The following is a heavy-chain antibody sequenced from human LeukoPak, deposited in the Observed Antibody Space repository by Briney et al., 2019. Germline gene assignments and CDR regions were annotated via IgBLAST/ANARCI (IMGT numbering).Heavy chain of an antibody. D-gene: IGHD4-17*01. V-gene: IGHV3-15*01. CDR2: IKSKTDGGTT. CDR1: GFTFSNAW. CDR3: AKDSTVTTEESFY. Sequence: PGGPLRLSCAASGFTFSNAWMSWVRQAPGKGLEWVGRIKSKTDGGTTDYAAPVKGRFTISRDDSKNTLYLQMNSLKTEDTAVYYCAKDSTVTTEESFYWGQGTLVTVSS. J-gene: IGHJ4*02.